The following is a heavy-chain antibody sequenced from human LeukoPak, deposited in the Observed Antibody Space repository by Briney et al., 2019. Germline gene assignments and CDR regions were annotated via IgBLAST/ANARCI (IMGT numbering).Heavy chain of an antibody. J-gene: IGHJ5*02. Sequence: PGGSLRLSCAASGFTFSSYGMHWVRQAPGKGLEWVAVIWYGGSNKYYADSVKRRFTISRDNSKNTLYLQMTSLRAEETAAYYCSREIRIAAAGRSFNPWGQGTLVTVSS. CDR1: GFTFSSYG. CDR2: IWYGGSNK. CDR3: SREIRIAAAGRSFNP. V-gene: IGHV3-33*01. D-gene: IGHD6-13*01.